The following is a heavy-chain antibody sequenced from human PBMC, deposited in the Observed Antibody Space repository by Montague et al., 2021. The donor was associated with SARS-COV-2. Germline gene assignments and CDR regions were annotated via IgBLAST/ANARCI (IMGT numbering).Heavy chain of an antibody. V-gene: IGHV4-59*01. CDR3: ARARGGTIGGAIGAYYGMDI. CDR2: MYYSGST. Sequence: SETLSLTCTVSGGSISNYYWSWIRQSPGKGLEWIAYMYYSGSTKYNPSLKSRATISVDTSKNQFSLTLSSMTAADTAVYYCARARGGTIGGAIGAYYGMDIWGQGTTVTVS. J-gene: IGHJ6*02. D-gene: IGHD1-1*01. CDR1: GGSISNYY.